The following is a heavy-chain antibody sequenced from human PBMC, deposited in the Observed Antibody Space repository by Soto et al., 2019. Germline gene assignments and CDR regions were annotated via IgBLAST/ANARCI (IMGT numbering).Heavy chain of an antibody. Sequence: HPGGSLSLSCEAFGFTVSGKKYVAWVRQAPGKGLEWVSALYDLDGTYYADSVKGRFTTSSDSSRTTVYLQMNSLRPDDTAVYSCATWHLQEHAYDIWGQGTMVTVSS. CDR3: ATWHLQEHAYDI. CDR1: GFTVSGKKY. J-gene: IGHJ3*02. CDR2: LYDLDGT. V-gene: IGHV3-53*01. D-gene: IGHD1-1*01.